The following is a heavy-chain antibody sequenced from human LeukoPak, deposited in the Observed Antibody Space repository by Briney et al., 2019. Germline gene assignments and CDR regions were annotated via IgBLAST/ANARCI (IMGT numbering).Heavy chain of an antibody. V-gene: IGHV1-18*01. CDR2: ISGYDGET. D-gene: IGHD3-10*01. J-gene: IGHJ4*02. CDR3: ARDADGSGTMLDF. CDR1: GYTFPDYA. Sequence: ASVKVSCKATGYTFPDYAITWVRQAPGQGLEWMGWISGYDGETKYIEKVQGRVTMTTDTSTRTAYMDLRNLRSDDTAVYYCARDADGSGTMLDFWGQGTQVTVSS.